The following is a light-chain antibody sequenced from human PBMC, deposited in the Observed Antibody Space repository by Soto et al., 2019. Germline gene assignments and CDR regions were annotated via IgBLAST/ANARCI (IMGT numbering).Light chain of an antibody. V-gene: IGKV2D-29*01. Sequence: DIVMTQTPLSLSVTPGQPASISCKSSQSLLQSDGRTYLFWFLQKAGQPPQFLIYEVSVRFSGVQERFSGSGSGTDFTLKISRVEAEDVGVYYCMQSMQLPYTFGRWTKLEIK. CDR1: QSLLQSDGRTY. CDR3: MQSMQLPYT. J-gene: IGKJ2*01. CDR2: EVS.